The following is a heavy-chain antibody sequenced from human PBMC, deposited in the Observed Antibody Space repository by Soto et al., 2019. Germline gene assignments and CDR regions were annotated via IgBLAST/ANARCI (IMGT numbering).Heavy chain of an antibody. V-gene: IGHV1-69*13. J-gene: IGHJ6*02. CDR3: ARDVYGSTTSGYYYYGLDV. D-gene: IGHD2-2*01. Sequence: ASVKVSCKASGGTFSNYAISWVRQAPGQGLEWMGGIIPIFGTANYAQKFQGRVTITADESTSTAYMELSSLRSEDTAVYYCARDVYGSTTSGYYYYGLDVWGQGTTVTASS. CDR2: IIPIFGTA. CDR1: GGTFSNYA.